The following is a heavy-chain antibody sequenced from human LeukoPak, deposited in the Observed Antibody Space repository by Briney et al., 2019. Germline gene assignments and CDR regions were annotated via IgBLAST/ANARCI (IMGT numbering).Heavy chain of an antibody. Sequence: ASVKVSCKASGYAFNGYSMHWVRQAPGQGLEWVGWIIADSGGTYSAQKFQGRVTMTRDMSISTAYMELSRLRSDDTAVYYCARDRVLLNFGEPTDAFDIWGQGTIVTAS. V-gene: IGHV1-2*02. D-gene: IGHD3-10*01. CDR1: GYAFNGYS. CDR2: IIADSGGT. CDR3: ARDRVLLNFGEPTDAFDI. J-gene: IGHJ3*02.